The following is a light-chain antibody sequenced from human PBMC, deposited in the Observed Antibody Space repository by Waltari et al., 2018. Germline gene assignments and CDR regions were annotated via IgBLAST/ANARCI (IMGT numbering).Light chain of an antibody. Sequence: QSVLTQPPSVSAAPGQKVTISCVGSASNIGRNYVSWYSHGPGTAPKLLIYDNHKRASGVPDRFSGSKSGTSATLGITGLQTGDEADYYCGTWDTSLNGGLFGGGTRLTVL. CDR3: GTWDTSLNGGL. V-gene: IGLV1-51*01. CDR2: DNH. CDR1: ASNIGRNY. J-gene: IGLJ2*01.